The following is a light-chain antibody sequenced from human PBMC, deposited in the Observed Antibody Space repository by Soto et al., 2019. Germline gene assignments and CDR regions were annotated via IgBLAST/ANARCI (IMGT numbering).Light chain of an antibody. Sequence: DIQITHSRSSLSASVGDRVTITCQASQDINNYLNWYQQKPGKAPKLLISDASNLETGVPSRFSGSRFGADFTFTISSLQPEDIATYYCQQYDNLPITLGQGTRLEIK. V-gene: IGKV1-33*01. J-gene: IGKJ5*01. CDR2: DAS. CDR3: QQYDNLPIT. CDR1: QDINNY.